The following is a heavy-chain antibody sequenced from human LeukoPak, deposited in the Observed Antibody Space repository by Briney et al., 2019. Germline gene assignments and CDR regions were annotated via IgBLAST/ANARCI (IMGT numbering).Heavy chain of an antibody. CDR3: ARDGVGGNDY. V-gene: IGHV4-39*07. CDR1: GGSISSSSYY. CDR2: IYYSGST. Sequence: SETLSLTCTVSGGSISSSSYYWGWIRQPPGKGLEWIGSIYYSGSTYYNSSLKSRVTISVDTSKNQFSLKLSSVTAADTAVYYCARDGVGGNDYWGQGTLVTVSS. J-gene: IGHJ4*02. D-gene: IGHD3-16*01.